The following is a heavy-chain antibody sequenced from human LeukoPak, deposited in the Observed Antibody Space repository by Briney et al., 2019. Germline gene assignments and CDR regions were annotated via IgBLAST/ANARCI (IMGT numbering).Heavy chain of an antibody. Sequence: SETLSLTCTVSGGSISSSSYYWGWIRQPPGKGLEWIGSIYYSGSTYYNPSLKSRVTISVDTSKNQFSLKLSSVTAADTAVYCCARFRDDTYYYDGSGYRGFDYWGQGTLVTVSS. D-gene: IGHD3-22*01. V-gene: IGHV4-39*01. CDR1: GGSISSSSYY. J-gene: IGHJ4*02. CDR3: ARFRDDTYYYDGSGYRGFDY. CDR2: IYYSGST.